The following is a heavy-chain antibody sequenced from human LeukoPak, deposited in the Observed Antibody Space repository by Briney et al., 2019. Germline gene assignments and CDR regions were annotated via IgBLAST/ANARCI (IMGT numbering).Heavy chain of an antibody. CDR1: GGCFRGDC. CDR3: ARGPRLYYCSSTSCALDWFDP. D-gene: IGHD2-2*01. CDR2: INHSGST. Sequence: SETRSLTCAVYGGCFRGDCWSWIRQPPGKGLEWIGEINHSGSTNYNPSLKSRVTISVDTSKNQFSLKLSSVTAADTAVYYCARGPRLYYCSSTSCALDWFDPWGQGTLVTVSS. V-gene: IGHV4-34*01. J-gene: IGHJ5*02.